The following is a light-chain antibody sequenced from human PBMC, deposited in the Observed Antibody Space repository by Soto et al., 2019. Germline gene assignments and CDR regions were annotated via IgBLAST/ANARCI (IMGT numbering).Light chain of an antibody. Sequence: QSALTQPASVSGSPGQSISISCTGTRSDVGAYNFVSWYQQHPGKAPKVIIFEVDKRPSEDSPRISGSKSGNTASLTISGLQTENEADYYCYSFTTSNTSVFGTGTKLTVL. CDR3: YSFTTSNTSV. J-gene: IGLJ1*01. CDR2: EVD. CDR1: RSDVGAYNF. V-gene: IGLV2-14*01.